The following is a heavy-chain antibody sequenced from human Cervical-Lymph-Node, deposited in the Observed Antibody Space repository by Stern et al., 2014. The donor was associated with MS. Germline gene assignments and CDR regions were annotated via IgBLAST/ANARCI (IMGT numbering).Heavy chain of an antibody. V-gene: IGHV3-23*04. Sequence: EVQLVESGGRLVQPGGSLRLSCATSGFTFSSYAMSWVRQAPGKGPEWVSVITGSGGAAYYIDYVRGRVTVSRDNSKGTLYLEMNSLRAEDTAVYYCAIGGLISGSYYVAEYFQFWGQGTQVLVSS. D-gene: IGHD1-26*01. CDR3: AIGGLISGSYYVAEYFQF. J-gene: IGHJ1*01. CDR1: GFTFSSYA. CDR2: ITGSGGAA.